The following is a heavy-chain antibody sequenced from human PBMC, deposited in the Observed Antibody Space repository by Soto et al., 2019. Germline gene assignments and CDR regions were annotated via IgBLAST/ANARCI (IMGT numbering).Heavy chain of an antibody. CDR1: GFTFSSYS. CDR2: ISSSSSYI. V-gene: IGHV3-21*01. Sequence: RRLSCAASGFTFSSYSMNWVRQAPGKGLEWVSSISSSSSYIYYADSVKGRFTISRDNAKNSLYLQMNSLRAEDTAVYYCASDSSGYYYVYGMDVWGQGTTVTVSS. D-gene: IGHD3-22*01. CDR3: ASDSSGYYYVYGMDV. J-gene: IGHJ6*02.